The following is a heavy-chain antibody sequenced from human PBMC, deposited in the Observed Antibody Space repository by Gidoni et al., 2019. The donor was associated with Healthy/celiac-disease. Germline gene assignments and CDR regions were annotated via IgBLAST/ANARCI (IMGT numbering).Heavy chain of an antibody. CDR1: GYTFTSYA. CDR3: ARDLDYDFWSGYYTDGMDV. V-gene: IGHV1-3*01. J-gene: IGHJ6*02. D-gene: IGHD3-3*01. Sequence: QVQLVQSGAEVKKPGASVQVSCTASGYTFTSYAMHWVRQAPGQRLEWMGWINAGNGNTKYSQKFQGRVTITRDTSASTAYMELSSLRSEDTAVYYCARDLDYDFWSGYYTDGMDVWGQGTTVTVSS. CDR2: INAGNGNT.